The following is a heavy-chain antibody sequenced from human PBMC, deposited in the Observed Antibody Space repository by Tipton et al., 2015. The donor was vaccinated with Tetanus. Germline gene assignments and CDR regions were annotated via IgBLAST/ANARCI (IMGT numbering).Heavy chain of an antibody. CDR3: ARGVPYSTTMGSDWFDP. CDR2: IYYSGST. D-gene: IGHD2-2*01. Sequence: TLSLTCTVSGGSISGSPYFWNWIRQQPGKGPEWIGYIYYSGSTYYNPSLKSRVTISVDTSKNQFSLKMNSVTAADTAVYYCARGVPYSTTMGSDWFDPWGQGTLVTVSS. CDR1: GGSISGSPYF. V-gene: IGHV4-31*03. J-gene: IGHJ5*02.